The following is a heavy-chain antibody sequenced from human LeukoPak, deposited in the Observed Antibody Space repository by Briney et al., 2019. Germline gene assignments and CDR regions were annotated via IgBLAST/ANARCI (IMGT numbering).Heavy chain of an antibody. CDR3: AKDANDRHLRFLEWHGPSFDY. CDR2: ISSSSSYI. Sequence: GGSLRLSCAASGFTFSSYSMNWVRQAPGKGLEWVSSISSSSSYIYYADSVKGRFTISRDNSKNTLYLQMNSLRAEDTAVYYCAKDANDRHLRFLEWHGPSFDYWGQGTLVTVSS. CDR1: GFTFSSYS. V-gene: IGHV3-21*01. J-gene: IGHJ4*02. D-gene: IGHD3-3*01.